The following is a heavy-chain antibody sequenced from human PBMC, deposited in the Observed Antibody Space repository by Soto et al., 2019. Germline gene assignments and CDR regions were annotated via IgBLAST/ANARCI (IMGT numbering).Heavy chain of an antibody. CDR2: IIPIFGTA. CDR3: ARVLSTYYYDSSGYYRDY. V-gene: IGHV1-69*01. Sequence: QVQLVQSGAEVKKPGSSVKVSCKASGGTFSSYAISWVRQAPGQGLEWMGGIIPIFGTANYAQKFQGRVTITADESTSTAYMELSSLRSEDTAVYYCARVLSTYYYDSSGYYRDYWGQGTLVTVSS. CDR1: GGTFSSYA. J-gene: IGHJ4*02. D-gene: IGHD3-22*01.